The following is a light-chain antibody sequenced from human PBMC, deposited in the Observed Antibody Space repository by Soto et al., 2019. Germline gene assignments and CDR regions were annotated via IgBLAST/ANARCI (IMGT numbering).Light chain of an antibody. V-gene: IGLV2-23*03. Sequence: QSVLTQPASVSGSPGQSITISCTGTSSDVGSYNLVSWYQQHPGKAPKLMIYEGSKRPSGVSNRFSGSKSGNTASLTISGLQAEDEAAYYCCSYAGSSTVFGTGTKVTVL. CDR3: CSYAGSSTV. CDR2: EGS. CDR1: SSDVGSYNL. J-gene: IGLJ1*01.